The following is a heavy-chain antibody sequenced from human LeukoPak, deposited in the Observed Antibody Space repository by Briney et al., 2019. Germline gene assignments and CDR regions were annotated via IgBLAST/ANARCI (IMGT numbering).Heavy chain of an antibody. V-gene: IGHV3-7*03. Sequence: GGSLRLSCAASTFTFSNYWMSWVRQAPGKGLEWVANIKQDGSEKYYVDSVKGRFTISRDNAKNSLYLQMNSLRAEDTAVYYCARDVLAAGATGTFDIWGQGTMVTVSS. D-gene: IGHD1-14*01. J-gene: IGHJ3*02. CDR3: ARDVLAAGATGTFDI. CDR2: IKQDGSEK. CDR1: TFTFSNYW.